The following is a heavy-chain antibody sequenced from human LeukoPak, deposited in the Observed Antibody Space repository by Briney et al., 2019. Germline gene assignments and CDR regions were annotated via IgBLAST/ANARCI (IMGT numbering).Heavy chain of an antibody. CDR2: IKQDGSEK. V-gene: IGHV3-7*01. CDR1: GFTFTSYW. Sequence: GGCLRLSCAASGFTFTSYWMSWVRQAPGEGLEWVANIKQDGSEKYYVDSVKGRFTISRDNAKNSLYLQMNSLRAEDTAVYYCARAVGYFWSGPRFDYWGQRTLVTVSS. J-gene: IGHJ4*02. CDR3: ARAVGYFWSGPRFDY. D-gene: IGHD3-3*01.